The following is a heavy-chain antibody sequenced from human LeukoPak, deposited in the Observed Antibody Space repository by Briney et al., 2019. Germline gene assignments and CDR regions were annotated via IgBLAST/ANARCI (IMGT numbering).Heavy chain of an antibody. V-gene: IGHV3-43D*04. D-gene: IGHD3-16*01. CDR1: GFTFDDYA. J-gene: IGHJ4*02. Sequence: GGSLRLSCAASGFTFDDYAMHWVRQAPGKGLEWVSLISWDGGSTYYADSVKGRFTISRGNSKNSLYLQMNSLRAEDTALYYCAATYYDYVWGSLDYWGQGTLVTVSS. CDR3: AATYYDYVWGSLDY. CDR2: ISWDGGST.